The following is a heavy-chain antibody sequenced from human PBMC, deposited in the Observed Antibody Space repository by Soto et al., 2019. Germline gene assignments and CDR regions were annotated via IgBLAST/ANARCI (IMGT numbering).Heavy chain of an antibody. CDR3: SGCSGGACSQNYGMDV. CDR1: GFTFSSCT. J-gene: IGHJ6*02. CDR2: ISPSTSHI. D-gene: IGHD2-15*01. V-gene: IGHV3-21*01. Sequence: EVHLVESGGGLVKPGGSLRLSCAVSGFTFSSCTMNWVRQAPGKGLEWVSSISPSTSHIYYADSVKGGFTISRDNAKTSLFLKMNSLRAKDTAVYYCSGCSGGACSQNYGMDVWGQGTTVTVSS.